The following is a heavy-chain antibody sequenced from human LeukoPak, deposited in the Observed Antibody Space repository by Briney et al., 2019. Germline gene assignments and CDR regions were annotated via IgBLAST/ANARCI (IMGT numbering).Heavy chain of an antibody. D-gene: IGHD6-13*01. V-gene: IGHV4-4*02. CDR1: GGSISNGNW. Sequence: KPSETLSLTCAVSGGSISNGNWWSWVRQPPGKGLEWIGEVYHSGSTNYNPSLKSRVTISVDKSKNQFSLKLSSVTAADTAVYYCGSRYSSSWYSDYWGQGTLVTVSS. CDR3: GSRYSSSWYSDY. J-gene: IGHJ4*02. CDR2: VYHSGST.